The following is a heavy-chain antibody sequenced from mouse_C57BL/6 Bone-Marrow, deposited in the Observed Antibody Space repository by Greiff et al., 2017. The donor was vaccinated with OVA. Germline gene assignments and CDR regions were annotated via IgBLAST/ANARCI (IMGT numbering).Heavy chain of an antibody. CDR3: ARNYYGSSFAY. J-gene: IGHJ3*01. V-gene: IGHV1-4*01. D-gene: IGHD1-1*01. CDR1: GYTFTSYT. CDR2: INPSSGYT. Sequence: VNLVDSGAELARPGASVKMSCKASGYTFTSYTMHWVKQRPGQGLEWIGYINPSSGYTKYNQKFKDKATLTADKSSSTAYMQLSSLTSEDSAVYYCARNYYGSSFAYWGQGTLVTVSA.